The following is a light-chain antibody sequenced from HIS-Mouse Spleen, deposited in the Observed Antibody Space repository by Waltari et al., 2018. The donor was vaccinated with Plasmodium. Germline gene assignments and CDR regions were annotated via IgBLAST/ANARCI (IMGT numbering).Light chain of an antibody. J-gene: IGLJ3*02. V-gene: IGLV5-37*01. Sequence: QPVLTQPPSSSASPGESARLTCTLPSAINVGSYNIYWSQHKPGSPPRYSLYYYSDSDKGQGSGVPSRFSGSKDASANTGILLISGLQSEDEADYYCMIWPSNASGVFGGGTKLTVL. CDR3: MIWPSNASGV. CDR2: YYSDSDK. CDR1: SAINVGSYN.